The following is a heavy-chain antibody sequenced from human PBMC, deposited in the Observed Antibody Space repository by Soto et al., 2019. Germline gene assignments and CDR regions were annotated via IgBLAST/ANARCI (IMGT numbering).Heavy chain of an antibody. D-gene: IGHD3-10*01. CDR1: GYTFTSYG. CDR2: ISAYNGNT. J-gene: IGHJ6*02. Sequence: QVQLVQSGAEVKKPGASVKVSCKASGYTFTSYGISWVRQAPGQGLEWMGWISAYNGNTNYAQKLQGRVTMTTDTSTSTAYMELRSLRSDDTAVDYCARDWERWFGDWGYYCMDVWGQGTTVTVSS. V-gene: IGHV1-18*04. CDR3: ARDWERWFGDWGYYCMDV.